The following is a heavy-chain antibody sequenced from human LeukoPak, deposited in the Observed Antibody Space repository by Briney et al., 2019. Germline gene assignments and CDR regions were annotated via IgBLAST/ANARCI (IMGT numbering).Heavy chain of an antibody. J-gene: IGHJ2*01. CDR2: IYYSGST. Sequence: SETLSLTCTVSGGSISSYYWSWIRQHPGKGLEWIGYIYYSGSTYYNPSLKSRVTISVDTSKNQFSLKLSSVTAADTAVYYCAREGSSNWYFDLWGRGTLVTVSS. V-gene: IGHV4-59*06. CDR1: GGSISSYY. CDR3: AREGSSNWYFDL. D-gene: IGHD6-6*01.